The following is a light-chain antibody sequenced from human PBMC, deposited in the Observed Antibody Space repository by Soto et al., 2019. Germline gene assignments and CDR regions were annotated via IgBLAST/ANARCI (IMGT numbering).Light chain of an antibody. V-gene: IGLV2-14*01. CDR3: SSYTSSSTLV. CDR1: NSDVGGYNY. CDR2: EVT. J-gene: IGLJ3*02. Sequence: QSALTQPASVSGSPGQSITISCTGTNSDVGGYNYVSWYQQHPVKAPKLMIYEVTNRPSGVSNRFSGSKSGNTASLTISGRQAEDEADYYCSSYTSSSTLVFGGGTKLTVL.